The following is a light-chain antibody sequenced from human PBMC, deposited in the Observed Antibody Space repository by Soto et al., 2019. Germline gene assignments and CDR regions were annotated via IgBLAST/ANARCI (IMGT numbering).Light chain of an antibody. J-gene: IGLJ2*01. CDR3: ASYAGSDTVL. Sequence: QSALTQPPSASGSPGQSVTISCTRTSSDVGAYNYVSWYQQHPGKAPRLMIYEVNKRPSGVPDRFSGSKSGNTASLTVSGLQADDEADYYCASYAGSDTVLFGGGTKVTVL. CDR1: SSDVGAYNY. CDR2: EVN. V-gene: IGLV2-8*01.